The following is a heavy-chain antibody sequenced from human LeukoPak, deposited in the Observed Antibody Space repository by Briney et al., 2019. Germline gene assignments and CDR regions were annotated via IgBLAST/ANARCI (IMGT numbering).Heavy chain of an antibody. V-gene: IGHV4-61*01. D-gene: IGHD3-10*01. CDR3: ARDRYYGSGSYVLDY. Sequence: SETLSITCTVSGGSVSSGSYYWSWIRQPPGKGLEWLGYIYYSGSTNYNPSLKSRVTISVDTSKNQFSLKMSSVTAADTAVYYCARDRYYGSGSYVLDYWGQGTLVTVSS. J-gene: IGHJ4*02. CDR1: GGSVSSGSYY. CDR2: IYYSGST.